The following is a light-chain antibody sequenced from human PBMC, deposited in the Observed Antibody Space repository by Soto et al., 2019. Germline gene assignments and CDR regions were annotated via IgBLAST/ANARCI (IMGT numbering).Light chain of an antibody. V-gene: IGLV2-23*03. Sequence: QSALTQPASVSGSPGQSITISCTGTSSDVGSYNLVSWYQQHPGKAPKLMIYEGSKRPSGVSNRFSGSKSGNTASLTISGLQAEDEADDYCCSYAGSSTFVVFGGGTKVTFL. CDR2: EGS. J-gene: IGLJ2*01. CDR1: SSDVGSYNL. CDR3: CSYAGSSTFVV.